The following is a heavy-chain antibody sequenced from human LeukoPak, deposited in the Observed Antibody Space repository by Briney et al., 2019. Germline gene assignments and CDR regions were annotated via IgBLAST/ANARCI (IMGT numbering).Heavy chain of an antibody. D-gene: IGHD3-22*01. J-gene: IGHJ4*02. Sequence: PGRSLRLSCAASGFTFSSYAMHWVRQAPGKGLEWVAVISYDGSNKYYADSVKGRFTISRDNSKNTLYLQMNSLRAGDTAVYYCARDYYDSSGYPGAFDYWGQGTLVTVSS. CDR1: GFTFSSYA. V-gene: IGHV3-30-3*01. CDR2: ISYDGSNK. CDR3: ARDYYDSSGYPGAFDY.